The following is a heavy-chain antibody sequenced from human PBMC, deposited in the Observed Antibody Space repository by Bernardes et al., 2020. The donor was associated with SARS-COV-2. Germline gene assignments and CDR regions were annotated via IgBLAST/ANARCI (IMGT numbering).Heavy chain of an antibody. J-gene: IGHJ6*02. D-gene: IGHD3-10*01. Sequence: SETLSLTCTVSGDSINSVSYYSNWVRQPAGKGLEWIGRIYTSGSTTYNPSLESRVTISLHKSKNQFSLKVYSVTAADTAVYYCARDEVYGAESYGLYYGMDVWGQGTTVTVSS. V-gene: IGHV4-61*02. CDR3: ARDEVYGAESYGLYYGMDV. CDR1: GDSINSVSYY. CDR2: IYTSGST.